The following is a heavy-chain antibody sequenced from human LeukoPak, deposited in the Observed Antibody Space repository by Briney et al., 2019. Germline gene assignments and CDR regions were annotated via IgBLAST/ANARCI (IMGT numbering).Heavy chain of an antibody. D-gene: IGHD3-22*01. CDR1: GFTFSDYY. CDR3: AELVVTTDDAFDI. J-gene: IGHJ3*02. V-gene: IGHV3-23*01. Sequence: QPGGSLRLSCAASGFTFSDYYMSWVRQAPGKGLEWVSAISGSGGSTYYADSVKGRFTISRDNSKNTLYLQMNSLRAEDTAVYYCAELVVTTDDAFDIWGQGTMVTVSS. CDR2: ISGSGGST.